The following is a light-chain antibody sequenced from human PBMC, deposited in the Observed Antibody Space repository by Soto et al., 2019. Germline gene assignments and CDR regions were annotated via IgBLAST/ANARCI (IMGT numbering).Light chain of an antibody. CDR1: SSDVGGYNY. V-gene: IGLV2-14*01. CDR3: SSYTSSSTLCV. Sequence: QSALTQPASVSGSPGQSITISCTGTSSDVGGYNYVSWYQQHPGKAPKLMIYEVSNRPSGVSNRFSGSKSGNTASLTVSGRQSADEADYYCSSYTSSSTLCVFGTGTKLTVL. CDR2: EVS. J-gene: IGLJ1*01.